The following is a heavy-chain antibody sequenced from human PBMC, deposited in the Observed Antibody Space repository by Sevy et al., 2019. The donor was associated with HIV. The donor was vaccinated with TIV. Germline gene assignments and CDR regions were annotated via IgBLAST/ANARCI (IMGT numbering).Heavy chain of an antibody. CDR3: ARGGPLVDGALIPWGMDV. D-gene: IGHD1-26*01. Sequence: GGSLRLSCAASGFTFSNYWMNWVRQAPGNGLEWVANIKQGGCDKYYVDSVKGRFTLSRDNAKNSLSLQMNSLRAEDTAVYYCARGGPLVDGALIPWGMDVWGQGTTVTVSS. CDR1: GFTFSNYW. J-gene: IGHJ6*02. CDR2: IKQGGCDK. V-gene: IGHV3-7*01.